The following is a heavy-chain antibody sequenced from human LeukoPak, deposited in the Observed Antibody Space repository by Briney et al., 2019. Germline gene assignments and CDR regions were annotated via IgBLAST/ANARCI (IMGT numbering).Heavy chain of an antibody. Sequence: ASVKVSCKASGGTFSGYAISWVRQAPGQGLEWMGGIIPIFGTANYAQKFQGRVTITTDESTSTAYMELSSLRSEDTAVYYCARDPGAGKYNWFDPWGQGTLVTVSS. J-gene: IGHJ5*02. D-gene: IGHD3-10*01. CDR1: GGTFSGYA. CDR3: ARDPGAGKYNWFDP. V-gene: IGHV1-69*05. CDR2: IIPIFGTA.